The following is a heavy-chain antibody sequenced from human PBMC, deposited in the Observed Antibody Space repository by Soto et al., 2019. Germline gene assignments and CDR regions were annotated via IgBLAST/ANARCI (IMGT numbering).Heavy chain of an antibody. D-gene: IGHD6-13*01. CDR2: ISYDGSNK. CDR1: GFTFSSYG. J-gene: IGHJ6*02. Sequence: QVQLVETGGGVVQPGRSLRLSCAASGFTFSSYGMHWVRQAPGKGLEWVAVISYDGSNKYYADSVKGRFTISRDNSKNTLYLQMNSLRAEDMAVYYCAKQAAAGDYYYYGMDVWGQGTTVTVSS. CDR3: AKQAAAGDYYYYGMDV. V-gene: IGHV3-30*18.